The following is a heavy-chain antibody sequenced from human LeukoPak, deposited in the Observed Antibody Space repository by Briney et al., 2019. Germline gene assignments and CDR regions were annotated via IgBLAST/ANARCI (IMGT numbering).Heavy chain of an antibody. D-gene: IGHD6-13*01. J-gene: IGHJ4*02. V-gene: IGHV3-23*01. Sequence: GGSLRLSCAASVFAFSINYMSWVRQAPAKGLEWVSGTSGSGGGTYYADSVKGRFTISRDNSKNTLYLQMNSLRAEDTAVYYCARKDISTWYFDYWGQGTLVTVSS. CDR2: TSGSGGGT. CDR3: ARKDISTWYFDY. CDR1: VFAFSINY.